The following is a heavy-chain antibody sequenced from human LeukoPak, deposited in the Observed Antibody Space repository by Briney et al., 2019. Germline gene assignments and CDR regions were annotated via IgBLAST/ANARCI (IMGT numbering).Heavy chain of an antibody. CDR2: INPNSGGT. CDR1: GYTFTGYY. Sequence: ASVKVSCKASGYTFTGYYMHWVRQAPGQGREWMGRINPNSGGTNYAQKFQGRVTMTSDTSISTAYMELSRLRSDDTAVYYCARIIAAAGTGNYYYYYMDVWGKGTTVTVSS. D-gene: IGHD6-13*01. CDR3: ARIIAAAGTGNYYYYYMDV. J-gene: IGHJ6*03. V-gene: IGHV1-2*06.